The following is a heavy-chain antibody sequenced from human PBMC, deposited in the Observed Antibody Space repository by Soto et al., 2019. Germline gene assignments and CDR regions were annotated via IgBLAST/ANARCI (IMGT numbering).Heavy chain of an antibody. CDR3: AKDTSILPGNWFGS. Sequence: EVQLVESGGGLVQPGRSLRLSCAASGFTFDDYAMHWVRQAPGKGLEWVSGISWNSVRIGYADSVKGRFTISRDNAKNSLYQQMNSLRPEDTAFYDCAKDTSILPGNWFGSWGQGTLVTVSS. D-gene: IGHD3-3*02. CDR1: GFTFDDYA. V-gene: IGHV3-9*01. CDR2: ISWNSVRI. J-gene: IGHJ5*01.